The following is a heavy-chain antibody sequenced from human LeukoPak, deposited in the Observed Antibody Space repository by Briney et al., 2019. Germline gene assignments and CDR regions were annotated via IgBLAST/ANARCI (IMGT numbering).Heavy chain of an antibody. D-gene: IGHD3-10*01. Sequence: GGSLRLSCAASGFTFSSYAMHWVRQAPGKGLEWVAVIWYDGSSKYYAVSVKGRFTISRDNSKNTLYLQMNSLRAEDTAVYYCARDAGGSGSYPNWFDPWGQGTLVTVSS. CDR2: IWYDGSSK. V-gene: IGHV3-33*08. J-gene: IGHJ5*02. CDR3: ARDAGGSGSYPNWFDP. CDR1: GFTFSSYA.